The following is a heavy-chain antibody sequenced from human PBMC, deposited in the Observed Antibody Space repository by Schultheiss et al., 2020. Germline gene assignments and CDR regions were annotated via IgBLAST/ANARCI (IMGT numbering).Heavy chain of an antibody. J-gene: IGHJ4*02. CDR3: ARGSTFSSGWYEFDY. CDR2: ISAYNGNT. Sequence: AAVKVSCKASGYTFTSNGISWVRQAPGQGLEWMGWISAYNGNTNYAQKLQGRVTMTTDTSTSTAYMELRSLRSDDTAVYYCARGSTFSSGWYEFDYWGQGTLVTVSS. D-gene: IGHD6-19*01. CDR1: GYTFTSNG. V-gene: IGHV1-18*01.